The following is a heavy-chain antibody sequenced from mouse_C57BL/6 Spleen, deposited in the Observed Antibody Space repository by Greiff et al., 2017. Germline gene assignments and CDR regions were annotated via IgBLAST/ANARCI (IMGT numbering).Heavy chain of an antibody. CDR3: AVPPLSDRSAMDY. Sequence: VQLQQPGAELVKPGASVKLSCKASGYTFTSYWMHWVKQRPGQGLEWIGMLHPNSGSANYNEKFKSKATLTVDKLSSTAYMQLRILTSEDSSVYYCAVPPLSDRSAMDYWGQGTSVTVSS. J-gene: IGHJ4*01. V-gene: IGHV1-64*01. D-gene: IGHD5-1*01. CDR2: LHPNSGSA. CDR1: GYTFTSYW.